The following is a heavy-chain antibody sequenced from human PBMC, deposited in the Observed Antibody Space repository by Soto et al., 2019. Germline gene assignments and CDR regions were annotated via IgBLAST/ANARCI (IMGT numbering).Heavy chain of an antibody. CDR1: GGSIRSGGYY. V-gene: IGHV4-31*03. J-gene: IGHJ4*02. D-gene: IGHD2-15*01. CDR2: IYYSGST. CDR3: ARGGCSGGSCQNY. Sequence: QVQLQESGPGLVKPSQTLSLTCTVSGGSIRSGGYYWSWIRQHPGKGLEWIGYIYYSGSTYYNPSLKCRVTISVDTSKNQFSLQLSSVTAADTAVYYCARGGCSGGSCQNYWGQGTLVTVSS.